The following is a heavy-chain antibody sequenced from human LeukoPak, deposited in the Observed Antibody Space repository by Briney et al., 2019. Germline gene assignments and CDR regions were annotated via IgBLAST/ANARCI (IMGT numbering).Heavy chain of an antibody. CDR1: GFTFSSYS. CDR3: ARDTFIAARQRFDY. CDR2: ISSSSSYI. V-gene: IGHV3-21*01. Sequence: GGSLRLSCAASGFTFSSYSMNWVRQAPGEGLEWVSSISSSSSYIYYADSVKGRFTISRDNAKNSLYLQMNSLRAEDTAVYYCARDTFIAARQRFDYWGQGTLVTVSS. D-gene: IGHD6-6*01. J-gene: IGHJ4*02.